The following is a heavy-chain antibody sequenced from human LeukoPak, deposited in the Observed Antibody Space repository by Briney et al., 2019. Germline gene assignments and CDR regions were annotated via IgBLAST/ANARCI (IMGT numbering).Heavy chain of an antibody. J-gene: IGHJ4*02. CDR1: DFSLSTPGMG. D-gene: IGHD3-9*01. CDR3: AHLVVTIDWRSYFDY. V-gene: IGHV2-5*01. CDR2: IYYNDDK. Sequence: SGPTLVKPTQTLTLTCTFSDFSLSTPGMGVGWIRQPPGKALEWLAFIYYNDDKRYSPSLRSRLTITWDTSKNQVVLAMTNMDPVDTATYYCAHLVVTIDWRSYFDYWGQGALVTVSS.